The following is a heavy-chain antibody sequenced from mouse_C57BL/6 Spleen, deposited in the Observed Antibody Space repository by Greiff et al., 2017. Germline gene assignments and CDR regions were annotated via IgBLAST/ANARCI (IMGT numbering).Heavy chain of an antibody. J-gene: IGHJ3*01. V-gene: IGHV1-63*01. D-gene: IGHD1-1*01. Sequence: VQLQQSGAELVRPGPSVQMSCKASGYTFPNYWIGWAKQRPGTGLEWIGDIYPGGGYTHYNEKFKGKATLTADKSVCTAYMQCRSLTSEVSSIYYCARLDYNGSSSFAYRGQGTLVTVSA. CDR1: GYTFPNYW. CDR3: ARLDYNGSSSFAY. CDR2: IYPGGGYT.